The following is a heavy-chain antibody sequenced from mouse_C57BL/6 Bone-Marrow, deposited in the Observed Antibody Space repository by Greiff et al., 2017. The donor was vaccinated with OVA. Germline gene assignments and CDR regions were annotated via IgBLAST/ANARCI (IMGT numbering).Heavy chain of an antibody. J-gene: IGHJ3*01. CDR2: IWTGGGT. V-gene: IGHV2-9-1*01. D-gene: IGHD1-1*01. CDR3: ARSLYYGSSLAD. CDR1: GFPLTSYA. Sequence: VMLVESGPGLVAPSQSLSITCTASGFPLTSYAISWVRQPPGKGLEWLGVIWTGGGTTYNPALKSRLSISKDNSKSQVFLKMNSLQTDDTARYYCARSLYYGSSLADWGQGTPVTVAA.